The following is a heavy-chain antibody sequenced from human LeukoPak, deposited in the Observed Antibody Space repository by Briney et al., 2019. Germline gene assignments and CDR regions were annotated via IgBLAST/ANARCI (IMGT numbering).Heavy chain of an antibody. CDR1: GYTFTSYA. D-gene: IGHD7-27*01. CDR3: ATPQTGGFGNYYYYYGMDV. CDR2: INAGNGNT. J-gene: IGHJ6*02. Sequence: ASVKVSCKASGYTFTSYAMHWVRQAPGQRLEWMGWINAGNGNTKYSRKFQGRVTITRDTSASTAYMELSSLRSEDTAVYYCATPQTGGFGNYYYYYGMDVWGQGTTVTVSS. V-gene: IGHV1-3*01.